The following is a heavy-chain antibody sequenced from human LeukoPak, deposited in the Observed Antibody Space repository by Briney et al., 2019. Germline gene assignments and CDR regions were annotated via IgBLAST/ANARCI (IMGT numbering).Heavy chain of an antibody. Sequence: SETLSLTCTVSGASINSDYWTWIRQPPGKGLEWIGNIHYSGSTNYNPSLKSRVTISVDTSKSQFSLRLSSVTAADTAVYYCARRPHNWGFDYWGQGALVTVSS. CDR3: ARRPHNWGFDY. CDR1: GASINSDY. D-gene: IGHD7-27*01. J-gene: IGHJ4*02. V-gene: IGHV4-59*08. CDR2: IHYSGST.